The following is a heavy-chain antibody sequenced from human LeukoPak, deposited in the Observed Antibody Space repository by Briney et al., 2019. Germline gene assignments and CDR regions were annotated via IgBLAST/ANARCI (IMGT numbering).Heavy chain of an antibody. CDR3: LTHLDYYDTSRTAN. CDR2: IKSKADGGTT. Sequence: GGSLRLSCVASGFSFTNAWITWVRQAPGKGLEWVGRIKSKADGGTTDYAAPVKGRFSISRDDSKNTLNLQMNSLKTEDTAVYHCLTHLDYYDTSRTANWGQGTLVTVSS. J-gene: IGHJ4*02. V-gene: IGHV3-15*01. D-gene: IGHD3-22*01. CDR1: GFSFTNAW.